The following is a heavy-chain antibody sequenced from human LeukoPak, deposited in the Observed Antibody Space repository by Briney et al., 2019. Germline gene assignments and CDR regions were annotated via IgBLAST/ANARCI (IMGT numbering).Heavy chain of an antibody. CDR3: TKAQGTYIYAHDAFDV. J-gene: IGHJ3*01. CDR2: ISWNSGSI. V-gene: IGHV3-9*01. D-gene: IGHD5-18*01. CDR1: GFTFSSYG. Sequence: LPGGSLRLSCAASGFTFSSYGMHWVRQAPGKGLEWVSGISWNSGSIGYADSVKGRFTISRDNAKNSLYLQMNSLRTEGTALYYCTKAQGTYIYAHDAFDVWGQGTVVTVSS.